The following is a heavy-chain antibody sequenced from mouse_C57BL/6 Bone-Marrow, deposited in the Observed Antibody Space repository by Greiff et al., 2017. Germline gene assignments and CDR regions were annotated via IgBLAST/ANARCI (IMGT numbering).Heavy chain of an antibody. CDR1: GFTFSSYG. Sequence: EVQLVESGGDLVKPGGSLKLSCAASGFTFSSYGMSWVRQTPDKRLEWVATISSGGSYTYYPDSVKGRFTISRDNAKNTLYLQRSILKSEDTAMYYYARREYYYAMVYRGQGTSVTVSS. CDR2: ISSGGSYT. V-gene: IGHV5-6*01. J-gene: IGHJ4*01. CDR3: ARREYYYAMVY.